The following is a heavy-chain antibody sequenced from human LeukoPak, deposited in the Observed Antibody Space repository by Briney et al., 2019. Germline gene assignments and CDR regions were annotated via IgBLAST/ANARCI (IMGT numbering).Heavy chain of an antibody. CDR1: GGSISSYY. V-gene: IGHV4-59*01. J-gene: IGHJ3*02. Sequence: SETLSLTCTVSGGSISSYYWSWIRQPPGKGLEWIGYIYYSGSTKYNPSLKSRVTMSVDTSKKQFSLKLRSATAADTAVYYCAGYSYDSSGYYGAFDIWGQGTMVTVSS. CDR2: IYYSGST. CDR3: AGYSYDSSGYYGAFDI. D-gene: IGHD3-22*01.